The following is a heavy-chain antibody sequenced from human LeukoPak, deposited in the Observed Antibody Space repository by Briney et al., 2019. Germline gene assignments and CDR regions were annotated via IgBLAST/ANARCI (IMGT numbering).Heavy chain of an antibody. J-gene: IGHJ4*02. Sequence: SETLSLTCAVYGGSFSGYYWSWIRQPPGKGLEWIGEINHSGSTNYNPSLKSRVTISVDTSKNQFSLKLSSVTAADTAVYFCARLKRGGTSIRGVDYWGQGTLVTVSS. CDR2: INHSGST. D-gene: IGHD1-1*01. CDR3: ARLKRGGTSIRGVDY. V-gene: IGHV4-34*01. CDR1: GGSFSGYY.